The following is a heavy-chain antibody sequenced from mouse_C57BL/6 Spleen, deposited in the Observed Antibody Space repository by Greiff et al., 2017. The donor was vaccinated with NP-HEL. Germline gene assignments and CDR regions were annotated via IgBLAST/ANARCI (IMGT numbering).Heavy chain of an antibody. CDR1: GYTFTDYN. CDR2: INPNNGGT. J-gene: IGHJ1*03. V-gene: IGHV1-22*01. Sequence: EVMLVESGPELVKPGASVKMSCKASGYTFTDYNMHWVKQSHGKSLEWIGYINPNNGGTSYNQKFKGKATLTVNKSSSTAYMELRSLTSEDSAVYYCARLHDEWYFDVWGTGTTVTVSS. D-gene: IGHD2-12*01. CDR3: ARLHDEWYFDV.